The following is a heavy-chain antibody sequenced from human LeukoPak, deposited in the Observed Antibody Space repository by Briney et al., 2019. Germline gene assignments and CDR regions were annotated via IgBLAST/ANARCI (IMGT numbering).Heavy chain of an antibody. Sequence: GGSLRLSCTASGFTFSAYAMMWVRQAPGRGPEWVSAIRGGGGSAFYADSVKGRFTISRDNSKYTLFLQMNSLRAEDTAVYYCARDPNGDYIGAFGMWGPGTMVTVSS. J-gene: IGHJ3*02. CDR3: ARDPNGDYIGAFGM. CDR1: GFTFSAYA. D-gene: IGHD4-17*01. CDR2: IRGGGGSA. V-gene: IGHV3-23*01.